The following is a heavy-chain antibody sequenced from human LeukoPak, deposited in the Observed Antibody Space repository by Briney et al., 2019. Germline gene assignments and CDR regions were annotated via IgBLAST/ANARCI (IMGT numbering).Heavy chain of an antibody. V-gene: IGHV1-69*04. CDR3: ARVPYCSGGSCYPPNYYYGMDV. CDR1: GGTFSSYA. D-gene: IGHD2-15*01. J-gene: IGHJ6*02. Sequence: SVKVSCKASGGTFSSYAISWVRQAPGQGLEWMGRIIPILGIANYAQKFQGRVTITADKSTSTAYMELSSLRSEDTAVYYCARVPYCSGGSCYPPNYYYGMDVWGQGTTVTVSS. CDR2: IIPILGIA.